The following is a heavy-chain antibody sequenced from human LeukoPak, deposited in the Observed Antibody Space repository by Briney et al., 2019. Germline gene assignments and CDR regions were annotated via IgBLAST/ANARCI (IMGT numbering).Heavy chain of an antibody. D-gene: IGHD3-9*01. CDR3: ARGSEDGLRYFDPPGY. CDR1: EYTFTSYY. Sequence: GASVKVSCKASEYTFTSYYMHWVRQAPGQGLEWMGIINPSGGSTSYAQKFQGRVTMTRDMSTSTVYMELSRLRSDDTAVYYCARGSEDGLRYFDPPGYWGQGTLVTVSS. CDR2: INPSGGST. V-gene: IGHV1-46*01. J-gene: IGHJ4*02.